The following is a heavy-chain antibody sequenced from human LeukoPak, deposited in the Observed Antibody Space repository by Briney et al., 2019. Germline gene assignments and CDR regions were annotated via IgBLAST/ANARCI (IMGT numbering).Heavy chain of an antibody. CDR3: TRGQSYCGADCYGD. Sequence: GGSLRLSCAASGFSVSNYHMSWVRQPPGKGLEWVSVMYTGGGRYYGDSVKGRFTISRDNSKNTVFLQMNSLRVEDTALYYCTRGQSYCGADCYGDWGQGTLVTVSS. CDR2: MYTGGGR. J-gene: IGHJ4*02. CDR1: GFSVSNYH. V-gene: IGHV3-66*01. D-gene: IGHD2-21*02.